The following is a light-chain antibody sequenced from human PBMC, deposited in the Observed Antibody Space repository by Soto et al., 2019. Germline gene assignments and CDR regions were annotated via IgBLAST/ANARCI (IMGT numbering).Light chain of an antibody. V-gene: IGKV3-11*01. CDR3: QQRSNWPRT. Sequence: EIVLTQSPATLSLSPGERVTLSCRASQSVSGYLAWYQQKPGQAPRLLIYDASNRATGIPARFSGSGSETDFTLTISSLEPEYFAVYYCQQRSNWPRTFGQGTKLEIK. CDR1: QSVSGY. J-gene: IGKJ2*01. CDR2: DAS.